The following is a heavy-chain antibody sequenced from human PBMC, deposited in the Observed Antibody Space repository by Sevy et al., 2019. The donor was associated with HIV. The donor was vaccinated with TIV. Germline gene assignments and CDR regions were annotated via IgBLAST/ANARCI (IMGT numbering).Heavy chain of an antibody. V-gene: IGHV4-30-2*01. J-gene: IGHJ4*02. D-gene: IGHD3-22*01. CDR1: GGSIISGGYS. CDR2: IYHSWST. Sequence: SETLSLTCAVSGGSIISGGYSWSWIRQPPGKGLEWIGYIYHSWSTYYNPSLKSRVTISVDRSKNQFSLKLSSVTAADTAVYYCARLDSSGWSFDYWGQGTLVTVSS. CDR3: ARLDSSGWSFDY.